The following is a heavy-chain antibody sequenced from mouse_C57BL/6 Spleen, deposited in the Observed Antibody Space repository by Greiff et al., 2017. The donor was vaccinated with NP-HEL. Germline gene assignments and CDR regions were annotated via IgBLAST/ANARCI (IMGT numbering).Heavy chain of an antibody. CDR3: ARNDYGNPYWYFDV. D-gene: IGHD2-1*01. J-gene: IGHJ1*03. CDR2: INPSTGGT. V-gene: IGHV1-42*01. CDR1: GYSFTGYY. Sequence: VQLQQSGPELVKPGASVKISCKASGYSFTGYYMNWVKQSPEKSLEWIGEINPSTGGTTYNQKFKAKATLTVDKSSSTAYMQLKSLTSEDSAVYYCARNDYGNPYWYFDVWGTGTTVTVSS.